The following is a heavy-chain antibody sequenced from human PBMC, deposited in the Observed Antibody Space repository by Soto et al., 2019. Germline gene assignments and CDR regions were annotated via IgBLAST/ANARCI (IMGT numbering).Heavy chain of an antibody. CDR2: IKSGEVGI. Sequence: EVQLVESGGGVVQPGGSLRLSCVASGFIFGNYWMHWVRQAPGKGLVWVSRIKSGEVGISYADSVKGRFTISRDNAKNTLYLQMNSLRVEDMAVYYCARGGADILTGPLDYWGQGTLVTVSS. D-gene: IGHD3-9*01. CDR1: GFIFGNYW. CDR3: ARGGADILTGPLDY. V-gene: IGHV3-74*01. J-gene: IGHJ4*02.